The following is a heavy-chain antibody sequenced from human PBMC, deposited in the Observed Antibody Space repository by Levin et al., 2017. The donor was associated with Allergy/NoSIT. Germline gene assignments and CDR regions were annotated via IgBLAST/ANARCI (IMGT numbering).Heavy chain of an antibody. CDR1: GGSISSSSYY. V-gene: IGHV4-39*07. CDR3: VRVQGARYGGNGIFDY. J-gene: IGHJ4*02. Sequence: SQTLSLTCTVSGGSISSSSYYWGWIRQPPGKGLEWIGTIYYSGSTYYNPSLKSRLIISVDTSKNQFSLKLTSVTAADTAVYYCVRVQGARYGGNGIFDYWGQGTLVSVSS. D-gene: IGHD4-23*01. CDR2: IYYSGST.